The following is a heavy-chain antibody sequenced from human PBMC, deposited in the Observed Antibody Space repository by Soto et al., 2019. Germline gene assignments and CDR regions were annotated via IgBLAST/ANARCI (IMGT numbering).Heavy chain of an antibody. V-gene: IGHV3-53*04. CDR2: MYSGGST. CDR3: ARAFITMVRAPGVEV. J-gene: IGHJ6*02. D-gene: IGHD3-10*01. CDR1: GFTVSSNY. Sequence: EVQVVESGGGLVQPGGSLRLSCAASGFTVSSNYMSWVRQAPGKGLEWVSVMYSGGSTYYADTVKGRFTISRHNSTSTQYLPMNRLRAEDTAVYYCARAFITMVRAPGVEVWGPGTRVTVSS.